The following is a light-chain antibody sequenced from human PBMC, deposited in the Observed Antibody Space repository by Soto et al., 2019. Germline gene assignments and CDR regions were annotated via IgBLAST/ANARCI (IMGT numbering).Light chain of an antibody. Sequence: EMVLTQAPATPSLNTGERDTLSCRGSQRVSSYLAWYQPKPGQPPRLLLYAASNRATGIPARFSRSGSGTDFTLTISCLEPEDFPVYYCQQRSNWLTFRGGTKVDIK. V-gene: IGKV3-11*01. CDR2: AAS. CDR1: QRVSSY. J-gene: IGKJ4*01. CDR3: QQRSNWLT.